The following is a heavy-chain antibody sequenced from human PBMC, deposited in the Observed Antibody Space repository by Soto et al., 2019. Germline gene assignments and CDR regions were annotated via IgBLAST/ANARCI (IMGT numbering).Heavy chain of an antibody. CDR3: AGDPWAAAGLGTLIDY. D-gene: IGHD1-1*01. J-gene: IGHJ4*02. Sequence: EVQLVESGGGLVQPGGSLRLSCAASGFTFSSYWMSWVRQAPGKGLEWVANIKQDGSEKYYVDSVKGRFTISRDNAKNSLYLQMNSLRAEDTAVYYCAGDPWAAAGLGTLIDYWGQGTLVTVSS. CDR2: IKQDGSEK. V-gene: IGHV3-7*05. CDR1: GFTFSSYW.